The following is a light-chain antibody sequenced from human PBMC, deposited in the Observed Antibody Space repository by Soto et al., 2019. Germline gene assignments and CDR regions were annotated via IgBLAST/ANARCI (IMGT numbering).Light chain of an antibody. J-gene: IGKJ4*01. CDR1: QDIAIY. Sequence: IQLTHSPSSLSASVGVRVPITCRASQDIAIYLAWYQQKPGEAPKLLIYAASTLYGGVPSRFSGSGSGTDFALTITSLQAEDFATYYCQQLRMYPSTFGGGTKVDIK. CDR2: AAS. CDR3: QQLRMYPST. V-gene: IGKV1-9*01.